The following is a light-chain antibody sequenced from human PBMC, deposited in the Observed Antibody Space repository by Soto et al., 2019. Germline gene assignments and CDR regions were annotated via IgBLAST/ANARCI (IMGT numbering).Light chain of an antibody. CDR3: QQYDTYQDT. Sequence: DIQMTQSPSTLSASAGDRVTISCRASQSIASRMAWSQQKAGKAPNLLIYDAFNLESGVPSRVSGSRSGTEFTLTISSLQPDDYAAYYGQQYDTYQDTFGQGPKLEI. CDR2: DAF. J-gene: IGKJ2*01. CDR1: QSIASR. V-gene: IGKV1-5*01.